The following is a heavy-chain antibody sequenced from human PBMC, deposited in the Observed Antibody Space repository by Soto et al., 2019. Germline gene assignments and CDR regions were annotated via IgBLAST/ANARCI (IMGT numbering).Heavy chain of an antibody. V-gene: IGHV1-69*01. CDR3: ARDWGGEMATIGYFDY. Sequence: QVPLVQSGAEVKKPGSSVKVSCKASGGTFSSYAISWVRQAPGQGLEWMGGIIPIFGTANYAQKFQGRVTITADESTSTAYMELSSLRSEDTAVYYCARDWGGEMATIGYFDYWGQGTLVTVSS. CDR2: IIPIFGTA. J-gene: IGHJ4*02. D-gene: IGHD3-16*01. CDR1: GGTFSSYA.